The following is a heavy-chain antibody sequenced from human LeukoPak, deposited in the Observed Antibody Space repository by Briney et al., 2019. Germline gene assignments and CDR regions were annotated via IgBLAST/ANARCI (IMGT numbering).Heavy chain of an antibody. Sequence: GASVKVPCKASGYTFTSYDVNWARQAPGQGLEWMGIINPSGGSTSYAQKFQGRVTMTRDTSTSTVYMELSSLRSEDTAVYYCARTVKMATKGVLDAFDIWGQGTMVTVSS. D-gene: IGHD5-24*01. CDR3: ARTVKMATKGVLDAFDI. CDR1: GYTFTSYD. CDR2: INPSGGST. J-gene: IGHJ3*02. V-gene: IGHV1-46*01.